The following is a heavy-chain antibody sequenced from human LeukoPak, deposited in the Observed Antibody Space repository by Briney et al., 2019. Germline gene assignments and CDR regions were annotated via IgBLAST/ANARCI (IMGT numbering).Heavy chain of an antibody. D-gene: IGHD4-17*01. CDR1: DGSFSNYY. Sequence: SETLSLTCAVYDGSFSNYYMSWVRQPPGKGLEWIGEITHSGSTNYNPSLKSRVTISVDTSKSQFSLKLRSVAAADTAVYYCAPIFGDYSDFDSWGQGTLVTVSS. CDR3: APIFGDYSDFDS. V-gene: IGHV4-34*01. J-gene: IGHJ4*02. CDR2: ITHSGST.